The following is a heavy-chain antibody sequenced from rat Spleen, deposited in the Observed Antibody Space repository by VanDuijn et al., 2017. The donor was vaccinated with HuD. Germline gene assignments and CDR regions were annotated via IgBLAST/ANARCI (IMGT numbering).Heavy chain of an antibody. D-gene: IGHD1-6*01. CDR3: ARGGYTTDYFYVGWFAY. J-gene: IGHJ3*01. CDR2: ISTGGTNT. V-gene: IGHV5S13*01. CDR1: GFTFSDYN. Sequence: EVQLVESGGGLVQPGRSLKLSCAASGFTFSDYNMAWVRQAPTKGLEWFASISTGGTNTYYRDSVKGRFTISRDNAKNTQYLQMDSLRSEDTATYYCARGGYTTDYFYVGWFAYWGQGTLVTVSS.